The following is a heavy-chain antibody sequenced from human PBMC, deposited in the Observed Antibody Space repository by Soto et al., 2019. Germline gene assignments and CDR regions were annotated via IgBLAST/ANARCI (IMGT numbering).Heavy chain of an antibody. Sequence: PSETLSLTCTVSGGSISSGDYYWSWIRQPPGKGLEWIGYIYYSGSTYYNPSLKSRVTISVDTSKNQFSLKLSSVTAADTAVYYCARPPVPSWYPDAFDIWGQGTMVTVSS. D-gene: IGHD6-13*01. CDR3: ARPPVPSWYPDAFDI. CDR1: GGSISSGDYY. CDR2: IYYSGST. J-gene: IGHJ3*02. V-gene: IGHV4-30-4*01.